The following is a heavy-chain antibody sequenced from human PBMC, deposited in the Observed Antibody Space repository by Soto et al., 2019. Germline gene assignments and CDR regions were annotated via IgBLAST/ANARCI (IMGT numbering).Heavy chain of an antibody. V-gene: IGHV3-15*04. J-gene: IGHJ4*02. CDR3: TADFDYDSSGYSYRLFGY. Sequence: PGGSLRLSCAASGFTFSNAWMSWVRRAPGKGLEWVGRIESKTDGWTTDYAAPVKGSVTISRDDSKNTQHRQINSLKAEDTAVYSCTADFDYDSSGYSYRLFGYWGQGTLVT. CDR2: IESKTDGWTT. D-gene: IGHD3-22*01. CDR1: GFTFSNAW.